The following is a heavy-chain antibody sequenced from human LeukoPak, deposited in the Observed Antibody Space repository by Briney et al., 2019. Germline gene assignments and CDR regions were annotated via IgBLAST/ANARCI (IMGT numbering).Heavy chain of an antibody. V-gene: IGHV1-46*01. CDR2: INPSGGST. CDR1: GYTFTSYY. Sequence: TSVKVSCKASGYTFTSYYIHWVRQAPGQGLEWMGIINPSGGSTTYAQKFQGRVAMTRDTSTSRVYMEVSSLRSEDTAVYYCARTYSSSDEFDYWGQGTLVTVSS. CDR3: ARTYSSSDEFDY. J-gene: IGHJ4*02. D-gene: IGHD6-13*01.